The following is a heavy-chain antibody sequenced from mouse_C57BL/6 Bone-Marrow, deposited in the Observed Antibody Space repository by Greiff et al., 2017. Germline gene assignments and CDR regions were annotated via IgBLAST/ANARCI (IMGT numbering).Heavy chain of an antibody. J-gene: IGHJ1*03. V-gene: IGHV5-6*01. CDR1: GFTFSSYG. CDR2: ISSGGSYT. CDR3: ARHEGLLWYFDV. D-gene: IGHD2-3*01. Sequence: EVKLMESGGDLVKPGGSLKLSCAASGFTFSSYGMSWVRQTPDKRLEWVATISSGGSYTYYPDSVKGRFTISRDNAKNTLYLQMSSLKSEDTAMYYCARHEGLLWYFDVWGTGTTVTVSS.